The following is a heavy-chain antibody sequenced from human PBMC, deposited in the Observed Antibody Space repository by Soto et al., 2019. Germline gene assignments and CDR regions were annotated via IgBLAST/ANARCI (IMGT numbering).Heavy chain of an antibody. V-gene: IGHV3-30*03. CDR1: GFTVSSYG. CDR2: ISRDGGTK. D-gene: IGHD1-1*01. CDR3: TGEGASGY. Sequence: QVQLVESGGGVVQPGRSLRLSCAVSGFTVSSYGMHWVRQAPGKGLEWVAVISRDGGTKFYAESVKGRFTISRDNSRNTLFLEMNSLRGDDMAVYYCTGEGASGYWGQGTLVTVSS. J-gene: IGHJ4*02.